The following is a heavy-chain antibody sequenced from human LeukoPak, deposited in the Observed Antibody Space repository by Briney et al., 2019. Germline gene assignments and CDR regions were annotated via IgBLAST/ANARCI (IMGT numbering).Heavy chain of an antibody. J-gene: IGHJ4*02. Sequence: SETLSLTCTVSGGSISSSSYYWGWIRQPPGKGLEWIGSIYYSGSTYYNPSLKSRVTISVDTSKNQFSLKLSSVTAADTAVYYCARLSKDVVGATTLDYWGQGTLVTVSS. CDR1: GGSISSSSYY. CDR3: ARLSKDVVGATTLDY. V-gene: IGHV4-39*01. CDR2: IYYSGST. D-gene: IGHD1-26*01.